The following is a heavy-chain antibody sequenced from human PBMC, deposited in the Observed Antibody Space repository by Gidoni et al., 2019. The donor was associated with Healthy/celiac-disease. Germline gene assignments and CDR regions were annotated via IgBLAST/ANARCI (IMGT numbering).Heavy chain of an antibody. Sequence: QVQLVQSGAEVTKPGASLKGPCKASGYTFTGYYMNFVRQAPGQGLEWMGWINPNSGGTNYAQKFHGSVTMTRDTSISTAYMELSRLRSDDTAVYYCARDLSFRYCSSTSCYTDSDYYYYYMDVWGKGTTVTVSS. CDR3: ARDLSFRYCSSTSCYTDSDYYYYYMDV. D-gene: IGHD2-2*02. CDR1: GYTFTGYY. CDR2: INPNSGGT. J-gene: IGHJ6*03. V-gene: IGHV1-2*02.